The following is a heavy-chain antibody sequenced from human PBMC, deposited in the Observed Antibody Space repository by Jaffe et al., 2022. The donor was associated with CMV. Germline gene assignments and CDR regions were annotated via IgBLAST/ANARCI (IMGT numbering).Heavy chain of an antibody. D-gene: IGHD6-19*01. CDR2: INHSGST. V-gene: IGHV4-34*01. Sequence: QVQLQQWGAGLLKPSETLSLTCAVYGGSFSGYYWSWIRQPPGKGLEWIGEINHSGSTNYNPSLKSRVTISVDTSKNQFSLKLSSVTAADTAVYYCARGSGLYSSGYYYGMDVWGQGTTVTVSS. CDR3: ARGSGLYSSGYYYGMDV. J-gene: IGHJ6*02. CDR1: GGSFSGYY.